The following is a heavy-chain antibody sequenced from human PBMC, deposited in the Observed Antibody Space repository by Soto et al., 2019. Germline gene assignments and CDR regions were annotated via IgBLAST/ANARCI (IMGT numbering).Heavy chain of an antibody. D-gene: IGHD2-2*01. CDR3: ATGSFTSTGGRIGYHYNAMDV. Sequence: ASVKVSCKASGRTFSSHAINWVRQAPGQGLEWMGGIIPIFGPANFAKEFQGRATITADESTTTAYMELSSLRSEDTAVYYCATGSFTSTGGRIGYHYNAMDVWGQGTTVTVSS. CDR1: GRTFSSHA. V-gene: IGHV1-69*13. J-gene: IGHJ6*02. CDR2: IIPIFGPA.